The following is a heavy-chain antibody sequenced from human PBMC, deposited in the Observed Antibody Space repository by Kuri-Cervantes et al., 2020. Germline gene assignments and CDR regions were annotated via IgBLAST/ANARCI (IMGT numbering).Heavy chain of an antibody. D-gene: IGHD3-3*01. CDR1: GGSISSGGYS. CDR3: ARGYYDFWSGYYYYFDY. J-gene: IGHJ4*02. V-gene: IGHV4-30-2*02. CDR2: IYHSGST. Sequence: SQTLSLTCAVSGGSISSGGYSWSWIRQPPGKGLEWIGYIYHSGSTYYNPSLKSRVTISVDTSKSQFSLKLSSVTAADTAVCYCARGYYDFWSGYYYYFDYWGQGTLVTVSS.